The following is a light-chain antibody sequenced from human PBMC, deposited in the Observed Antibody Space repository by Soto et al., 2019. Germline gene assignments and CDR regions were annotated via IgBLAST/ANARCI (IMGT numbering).Light chain of an antibody. V-gene: IGLV2-23*02. CDR1: SSDVGSYNL. Sequence: QSALTQPASVSGSPGQTITISCTGTSSDVGSYNLVSWYQQHPGKAPKLMILEDNKRPSGVSNRFSGSKSGNTASLTISGLQAEDEADYYCCSYAGSSTFVIFGRGTKLTVL. CDR2: EDN. CDR3: CSYAGSSTFVI. J-gene: IGLJ2*01.